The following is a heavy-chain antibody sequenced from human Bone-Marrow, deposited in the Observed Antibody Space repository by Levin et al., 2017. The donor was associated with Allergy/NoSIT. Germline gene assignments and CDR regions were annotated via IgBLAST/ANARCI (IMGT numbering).Heavy chain of an antibody. CDR1: GFMFSSNW. J-gene: IGHJ4*02. D-gene: IGHD1-26*01. Sequence: GGSLRLSCVASGFMFSSNWMTWVRQAPGKGLEWVATINKEGGDIAYVDSVKGRFTISRDNAKNSLYLQMSSLRVEDTAIYYCTRNLGHYRLDSWGQGTLITVSS. CDR2: INKEGGDI. CDR3: TRNLGHYRLDS. V-gene: IGHV3-7*01.